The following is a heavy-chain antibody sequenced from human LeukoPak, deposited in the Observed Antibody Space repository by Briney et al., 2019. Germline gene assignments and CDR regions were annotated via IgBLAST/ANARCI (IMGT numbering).Heavy chain of an antibody. CDR1: GDSVSSNSAA. Sequence: SQTLALTCAISGDSVSSNSAAWNWIRQSPSRGLEWLGRTYYRSKWYNDYAVSVKSRITINPDTSKNQFSLQLNSVTPEDTAVYYCARDRAHSGYDRGDAFDIWGQGTMVTVSS. CDR2: TYYRSKWYN. J-gene: IGHJ3*02. V-gene: IGHV6-1*01. D-gene: IGHD5-12*01. CDR3: ARDRAHSGYDRGDAFDI.